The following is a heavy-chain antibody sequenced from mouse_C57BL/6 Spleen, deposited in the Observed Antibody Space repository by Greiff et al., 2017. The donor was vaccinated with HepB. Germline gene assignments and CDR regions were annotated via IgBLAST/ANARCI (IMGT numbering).Heavy chain of an antibody. CDR1: GFSLTSYA. Sequence: QVQLKESGPGLVAPSQSLSITCTVSGFSLTSYAISWVRQPPGKGLEWLGAIWTGGGTNYNSALKSRLSISKDNSKSQVFLKMNSLQTDDTARYYCARIYYGVMDYWGQGTSVTVSS. CDR2: IWTGGGT. V-gene: IGHV2-9-1*01. D-gene: IGHD2-13*01. J-gene: IGHJ4*01. CDR3: ARIYYGVMDY.